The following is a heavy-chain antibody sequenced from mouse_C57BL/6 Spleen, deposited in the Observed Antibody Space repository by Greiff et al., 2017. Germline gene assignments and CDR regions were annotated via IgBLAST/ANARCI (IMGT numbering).Heavy chain of an antibody. CDR3: ARGGLTTVVGDY. CDR1: GYTFTGYW. V-gene: IGHV1-64*01. Sequence: QVQLQQPGAELVKPGASVKLSCKASGYTFTGYWMHWVKQRPGQGLEWIGMIHPNSGSTNYNEKFKSKATLTVDKSSSTAYMQLSSLTSEDSAVYYCARGGLTTVVGDYWGQGTTLTVSS. CDR2: IHPNSGST. D-gene: IGHD1-1*01. J-gene: IGHJ2*01.